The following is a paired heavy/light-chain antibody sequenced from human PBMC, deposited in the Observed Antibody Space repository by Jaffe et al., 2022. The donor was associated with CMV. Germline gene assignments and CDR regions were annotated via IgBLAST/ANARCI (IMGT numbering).Light chain of an antibody. V-gene: IGLV1-51*02. CDR3: GTWDSSLSLVV. CDR2: ENN. CDR1: SSNIGNNY. J-gene: IGLJ3*02. Sequence: QSVLTQPPSVSAAPGQKVTISCSGSSSNIGNNYVSWYQQLPGTAPKLLIYENNKRPSGIPDRFSGSKSGTSATLGITGLQTGDEADYYCGTWDSSLSLVVFGGGTKLTVL.
Heavy chain of an antibody. CDR2: ISGSGGST. J-gene: IGHJ6*02. D-gene: IGHD2-2*01. V-gene: IGHV3-23*01. CDR1: GFTFSSYA. CDR3: AKALYCSSTSCPGGYYYYYGMDV. Sequence: EVQLLESGGGLVQPGGSLRLSCAASGFTFSSYAMSWVRQAPGKGLEWVSAISGSGGSTYYADSVKGRFTISRDNSKNTLYLQMNSLRAEDTAVYYCAKALYCSSTSCPGGYYYYYGMDVWGQGTTVTVSS.